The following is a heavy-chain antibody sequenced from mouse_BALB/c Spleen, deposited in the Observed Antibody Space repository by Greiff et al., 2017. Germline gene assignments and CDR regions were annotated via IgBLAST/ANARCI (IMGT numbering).Heavy chain of an antibody. Sequence: QVQLQQPGAELVRPGASVKLSCKASGYTFTSYWINWVKQRPGQGLEWIGNIYPSDSYTNYNQKFKDKATLTVDKSSSTAYMQLSSPTSEDSAVYYCTRGPFMDYWGQGTSVTVSS. CDR2: IYPSDSYT. V-gene: IGHV1-69*02. CDR3: TRGPFMDY. CDR1: GYTFTSYW. J-gene: IGHJ4*01.